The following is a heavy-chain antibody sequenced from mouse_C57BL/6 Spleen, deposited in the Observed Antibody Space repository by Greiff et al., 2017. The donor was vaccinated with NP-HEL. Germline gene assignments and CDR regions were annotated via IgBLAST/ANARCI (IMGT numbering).Heavy chain of an antibody. CDR3: AMVDGYYSAWFAY. J-gene: IGHJ3*01. D-gene: IGHD2-3*01. V-gene: IGHV1-74*01. CDR1: GYTFTSYW. CDR2: IHPSDSDT. Sequence: QVQLQQPGAELVKPGASVKVSCKASGYTFTSYWMHWVKQRPGQGLEWIGRIHPSDSDTNYNQKFKGKATLTVDKSSSTAYMQLSSLTSEDSAVYYCAMVDGYYSAWFAYWGQGTLVTVSA.